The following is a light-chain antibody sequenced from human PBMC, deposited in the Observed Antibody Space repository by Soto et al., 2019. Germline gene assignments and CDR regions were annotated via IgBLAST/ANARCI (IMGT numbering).Light chain of an antibody. CDR2: GAS. CDR3: KPYDSSQT. J-gene: IGKJ1*01. Sequence: EIVLTQSPGTLSLSPGERATLSCRASQSVSFSYLAWYQQKPGQAPRLLLYGASSRATVIPDRFSVSGSGTGFTLTISRLEPEDFAVYYCKPYDSSQTFGQGTKVEIK. V-gene: IGKV3-20*01. CDR1: QSVSFSY.